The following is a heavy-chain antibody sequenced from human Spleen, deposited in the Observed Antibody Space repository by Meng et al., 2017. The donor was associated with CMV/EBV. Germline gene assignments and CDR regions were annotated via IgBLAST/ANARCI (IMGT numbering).Heavy chain of an antibody. D-gene: IGHD6-19*01. Sequence: GGSLRLSCAASGFTFRTYTMNWVRQVPGKGLEWVSCISSSSNYIYYIDSVKGRFTISRDNAKNSLYLQMNSLRAEDTAVYYCVKQYVDIWGQGNAGHRLL. J-gene: IGHJ3*02. CDR2: ISSSSNYI. CDR1: GFTFRTYT. V-gene: IGHV3-21*01. CDR3: VKQYVDI.